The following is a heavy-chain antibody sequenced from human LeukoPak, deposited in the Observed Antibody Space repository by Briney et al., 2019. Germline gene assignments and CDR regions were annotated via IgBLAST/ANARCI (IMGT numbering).Heavy chain of an antibody. V-gene: IGHV3-23*01. D-gene: IGHD6-19*01. CDR1: GFTFSSYA. CDR3: VRDKQWLYCFDQ. J-gene: IGHJ4*02. Sequence: TGGSLRLSCAASGFTFSSYAMSWVRQAPGKGLEWVSSITGSSASTYYADSVKGRFTISRDNSKNTLYLQMNSLRAEDTAVYYCVRDKQWLYCFDQWGQGTPVTVSS. CDR2: ITGSSAST.